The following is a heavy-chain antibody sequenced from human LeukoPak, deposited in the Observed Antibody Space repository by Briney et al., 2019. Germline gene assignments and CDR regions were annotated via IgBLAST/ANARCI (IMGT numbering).Heavy chain of an antibody. V-gene: IGHV4-34*01. CDR3: AREVVRGVIGLDY. Sequence: PSETLSLTCAVYGGSFSGYYWSWIRQPPGKGLEWMGEINHSGSTNYNPSLKSRVTISVDTSKNQFSLKLSSVTAADTAVYYCAREVVRGVIGLDYWGQGTLVSVSS. CDR1: GGSFSGYY. J-gene: IGHJ4*02. D-gene: IGHD3-10*01. CDR2: INHSGST.